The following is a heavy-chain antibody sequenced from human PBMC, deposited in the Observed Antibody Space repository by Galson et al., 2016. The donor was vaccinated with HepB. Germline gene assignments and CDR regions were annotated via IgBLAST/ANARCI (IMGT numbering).Heavy chain of an antibody. CDR2: IIPRFRKP. D-gene: IGHD3-16*01. Sequence: SVKVSCKVPGDTFSEYAITWVRQAPGQGLEWMGGIIPRFRKPNYAQKFQGRVTITADDSTTTVYLDLNSLTSDDPAVYYCAKTLGGGGGQGTLVTVSS. V-gene: IGHV1-69*13. J-gene: IGHJ4*02. CDR3: AKTLGGG. CDR1: GDTFSEYA.